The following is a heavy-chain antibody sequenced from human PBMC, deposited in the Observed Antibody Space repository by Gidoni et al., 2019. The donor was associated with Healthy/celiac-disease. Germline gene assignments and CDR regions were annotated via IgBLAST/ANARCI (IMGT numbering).Heavy chain of an antibody. CDR1: GGSISSGGYY. V-gene: IGHV4-31*03. J-gene: IGHJ6*02. Sequence: QVQLQESGPGLVKPSQTLSLTCTVSGGSISSGGYYWRWIRQHPGKGLEWIGYIYYSGSTYYNPSLKSRVTISVDTSKNQFSLKLSSVTAADTAVYYCARELRDYDFWSGYYRYYGMDVWGQGTTVTVSS. D-gene: IGHD3-3*01. CDR3: ARELRDYDFWSGYYRYYGMDV. CDR2: IYYSGST.